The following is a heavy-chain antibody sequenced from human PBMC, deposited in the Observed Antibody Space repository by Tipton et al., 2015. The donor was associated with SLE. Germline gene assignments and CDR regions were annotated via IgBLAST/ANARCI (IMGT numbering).Heavy chain of an antibody. J-gene: IGHJ4*02. Sequence: TLSLTCHVSGASISNNDYYWGWIRQPPGKGLEWIGNINYSGTTYFNPSLKTRVTISVDTSKIQFSLRLTSVTAADTAVYYCARAIGANYFHFWGQGILVSVSS. D-gene: IGHD3-22*01. CDR3: ARAIGANYFHF. CDR2: INYSGTT. CDR1: GASISNNDYY. V-gene: IGHV4-39*07.